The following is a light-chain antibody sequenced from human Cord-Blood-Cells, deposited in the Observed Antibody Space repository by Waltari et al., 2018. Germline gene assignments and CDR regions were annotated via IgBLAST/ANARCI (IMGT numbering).Light chain of an antibody. CDR2: DVS. CDR1: SSDVGGYNY. Sequence: QSALTQPASVSGSPGQSITISCTGTSSDVGGYNYVSWYQQHPGKAPKLMIYDVSNRRSGVSNRFYGSKSGNTASLTIAGRQAEDEADYYCSSYTSSSTLVVFGGGTKLTVL. CDR3: SSYTSSSTLVV. V-gene: IGLV2-14*01. J-gene: IGLJ2*01.